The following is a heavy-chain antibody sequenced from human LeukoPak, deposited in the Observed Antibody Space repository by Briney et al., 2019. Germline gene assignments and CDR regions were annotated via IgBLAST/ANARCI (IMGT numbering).Heavy chain of an antibody. CDR2: IIPIFGTA. CDR1: GYTFTGHG. D-gene: IGHD2-15*01. Sequence: SVKVSCKDSGYTFTGHGISWVRQAPGQGLEWMGGIIPIFGTANYAQKFQGRVTITADKPTSTAYMELSSLRSEDTAVYYCARACSGGSCQGAFDYWGQGTLVTVSS. J-gene: IGHJ4*02. V-gene: IGHV1-69*06. CDR3: ARACSGGSCQGAFDY.